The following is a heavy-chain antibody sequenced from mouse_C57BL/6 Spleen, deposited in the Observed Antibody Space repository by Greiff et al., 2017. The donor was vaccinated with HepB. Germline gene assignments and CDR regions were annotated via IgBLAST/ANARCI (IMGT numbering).Heavy chain of an antibody. CDR1: GFTFSNYW. CDR2: IRLKSDNYAT. J-gene: IGHJ4*01. Sequence: DVKLVESGGGLVQPGGSMKLSCVASGFTFSNYWMNWVRQSPEKGLEWVAQIRLKSDNYATHYAESVKGRFTISRADSKSSVYLQMNNLRAEDTGIYYCTGYYYGSSYPDAMDYWGQGTSVTVSS. D-gene: IGHD1-1*01. CDR3: TGYYYGSSYPDAMDY. V-gene: IGHV6-3*01.